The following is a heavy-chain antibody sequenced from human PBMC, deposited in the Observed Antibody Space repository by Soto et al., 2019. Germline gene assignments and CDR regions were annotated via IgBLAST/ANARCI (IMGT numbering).Heavy chain of an antibody. V-gene: IGHV4-59*08. CDR3: ARVYDSLVHVDY. CDR2: IYYTGST. Sequence: QVQLQESGPGLVKPSETLSLTCTVSGGSISSYYWSWIRQPPGKGLQWIGYIYYTGSTSYNPSLKSRVTMSLDTSKNQFSLKLRSVTAADTAVYYCARVYDSLVHVDYWGQVTLVTVSS. J-gene: IGHJ4*02. CDR1: GGSISSYY. D-gene: IGHD3-9*01.